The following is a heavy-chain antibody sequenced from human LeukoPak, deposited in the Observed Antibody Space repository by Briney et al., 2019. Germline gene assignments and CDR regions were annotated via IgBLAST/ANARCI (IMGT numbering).Heavy chain of an antibody. V-gene: IGHV4-34*01. Sequence: SETLSLTCAVYGGSFSGYYWSWIRQPPGKGLEWIGEINHSGSTNYNPSLKSRVTISVDTSKNQFSLKLSSVTAADTAVYYCARDRKRGSGSYYRAYYCGMDVWGKGTTVTVSS. D-gene: IGHD3-10*01. CDR1: GGSFSGYY. CDR3: ARDRKRGSGSYYRAYYCGMDV. J-gene: IGHJ6*04. CDR2: INHSGST.